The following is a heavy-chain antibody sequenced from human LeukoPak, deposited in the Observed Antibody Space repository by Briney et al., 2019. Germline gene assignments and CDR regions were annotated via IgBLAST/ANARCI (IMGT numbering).Heavy chain of an antibody. CDR3: ARSNIAAAGKFDY. CDR2: IIPIFGTA. Sequence: SVKVSCKASGGTFSSYAISWVRQAPGQGLEWMGGIIPIFGTANYAQKFQGRVTITADESTSTAYMELSSLRSEDTAVYYCARSNIAAAGKFDYWGQGTLVTVSS. CDR1: GGTFSSYA. J-gene: IGHJ4*02. V-gene: IGHV1-69*13. D-gene: IGHD6-13*01.